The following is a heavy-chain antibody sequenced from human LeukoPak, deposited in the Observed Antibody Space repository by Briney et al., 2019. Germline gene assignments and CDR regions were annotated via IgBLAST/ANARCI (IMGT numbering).Heavy chain of an antibody. V-gene: IGHV4-4*07. CDR1: GGSISSYC. CDR3: ARDTTVTRSGYYYYYMDV. CDR2: IYTSGST. Sequence: SETLSLTCTVSGGSISSYCWSWIRQPAGKGLEWIGRIYTSGSTNYNPSLKSRVTVSVDTSKNQFSLKLSSVTAADTAVYYCARDTTVTRSGYYYYYMDVWGKGTTVTVSS. J-gene: IGHJ6*03. D-gene: IGHD4-17*01.